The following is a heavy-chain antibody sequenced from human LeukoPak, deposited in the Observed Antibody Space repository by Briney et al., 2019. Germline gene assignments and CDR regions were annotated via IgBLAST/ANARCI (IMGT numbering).Heavy chain of an antibody. V-gene: IGHV4-4*07. CDR3: ARDHQRYDYGDYGYWFDP. J-gene: IGHJ5*02. Sequence: PSETLSLTCTVSGGSISSYYWSWIRQPAGKGLEWIGRIYTSGSTNYNPSLKSRVTMSVDTSKNQFSLKLNSVTAADTAVYYCARDHQRYDYGDYGYWFDPWGQGTLVTVSS. CDR2: IYTSGST. CDR1: GGSISSYY. D-gene: IGHD4-17*01.